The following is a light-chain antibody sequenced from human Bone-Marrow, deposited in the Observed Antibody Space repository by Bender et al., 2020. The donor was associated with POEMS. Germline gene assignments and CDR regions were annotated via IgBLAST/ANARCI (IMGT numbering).Light chain of an antibody. Sequence: SYEVTQPPSVSVSSGQTASITCSGDDLGDKYVAWYQQKPGQSPVLVIYQDTKRPSGIPERFSGSNSGNTATLTISGTQAMDEADYYCQAWDTYSVIFGGVTKLTVL. CDR3: QAWDTYSVI. V-gene: IGLV3-1*01. CDR1: DLGDKY. J-gene: IGLJ2*01. CDR2: QDT.